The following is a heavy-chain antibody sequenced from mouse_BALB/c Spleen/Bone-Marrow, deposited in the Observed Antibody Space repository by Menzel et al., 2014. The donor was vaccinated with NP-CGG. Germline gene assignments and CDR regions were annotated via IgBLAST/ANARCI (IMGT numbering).Heavy chain of an antibody. J-gene: IGHJ4*01. CDR2: ISNLAYSI. D-gene: IGHD2-1*01. CDR1: GFTFSDYG. V-gene: IGHV5-15*02. Sequence: EVMLVESGGGLVQPGGSRKLSCAASGFTFSDYGMAWVRQAPGKGPEWVAFISNLAYSIHYADTVTGRFTISRENAKSTLYLEMSSLRSEDTAIYYCTRNYGNQGAMDYWGQGTSVTVSS. CDR3: TRNYGNQGAMDY.